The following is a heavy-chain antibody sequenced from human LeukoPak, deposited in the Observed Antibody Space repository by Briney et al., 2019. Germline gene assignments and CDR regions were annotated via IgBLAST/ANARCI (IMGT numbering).Heavy chain of an antibody. CDR1: GFTFSNAW. Sequence: SGGSLRLSCAASGFTFSNAWMNWVRQAPGKGLECVGRIKSKTDGGTIDYAASVKGRFTISRDDSKNTLYLQMNSLETEDTAVYYCTTELWFGAQGYYCYGMDVWGQGTTVTVSS. V-gene: IGHV3-15*01. CDR2: IKSKTDGGTI. D-gene: IGHD3-10*01. CDR3: TTELWFGAQGYYCYGMDV. J-gene: IGHJ6*02.